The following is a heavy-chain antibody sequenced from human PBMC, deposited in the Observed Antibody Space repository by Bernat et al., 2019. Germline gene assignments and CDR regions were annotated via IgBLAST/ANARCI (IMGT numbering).Heavy chain of an antibody. CDR3: TTDAMVWLMEGGFDY. CDR2: IKSKTDGGTT. Sequence: EVQLVESGGGLVEPGGSLRLSCAVSDYPFTNAWMNWVRQAPGKGLEWVGRIKSKTDGGTTDYAAPVKGRFTISRDDSKNTLYLQMNSLKTEDTAVYYCTTDAMVWLMEGGFDYWGQGTLVTVSS. D-gene: IGHD5-18*01. CDR1: DYPFTNAW. V-gene: IGHV3-15*07. J-gene: IGHJ4*02.